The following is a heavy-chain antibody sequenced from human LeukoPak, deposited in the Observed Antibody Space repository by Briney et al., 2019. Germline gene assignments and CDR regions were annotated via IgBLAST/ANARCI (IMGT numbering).Heavy chain of an antibody. CDR2: ITYNSGTI. CDR3: ARDSGYSYADDY. D-gene: IGHD5-18*01. Sequence: HSGGSLRLSCAASGFTVSSNYMSWVRQAPGKGLEWVSYITYNSGTIFYADSVKGRFTISRDNAKDSLYLQMSSLRDEDTAVYYCARDSGYSYADDYWGQGTLVTVSS. V-gene: IGHV3-48*02. J-gene: IGHJ4*02. CDR1: GFTVSSNY.